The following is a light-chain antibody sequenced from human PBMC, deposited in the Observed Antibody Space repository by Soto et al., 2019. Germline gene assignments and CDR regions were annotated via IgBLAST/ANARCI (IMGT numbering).Light chain of an antibody. CDR2: DST. CDR3: QQSNVWPPIT. J-gene: IGKJ5*01. CDR1: QSIHTS. V-gene: IGKV3-11*01. Sequence: VLTQSPATLSLSPVERATLSCRASQSIHTSLAWYQQKSGKPPRLVIYDSTLRANGVPDRFGGSRSGTEFTLTIKSLEPEDFAVYYCQQSNVWPPITCGQGKRRAIK.